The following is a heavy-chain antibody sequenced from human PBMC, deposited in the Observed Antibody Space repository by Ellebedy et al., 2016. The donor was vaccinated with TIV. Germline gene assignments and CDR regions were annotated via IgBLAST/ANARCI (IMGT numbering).Heavy chain of an antibody. D-gene: IGHD1-1*01. CDR1: DGSFSSSHW. V-gene: IGHV4-4*02. Sequence: MPSETLSLTCTVSDGSFSSSHWWGWVRQPPGKGLEWIGEIHDSGITNYSPSLKIRVTVSLDKSKNQFSLKLTSVTAADTAVYYCASAGDWKLEYWGQGTLVTVSS. CDR2: IHDSGIT. CDR3: ASAGDWKLEY. J-gene: IGHJ4*02.